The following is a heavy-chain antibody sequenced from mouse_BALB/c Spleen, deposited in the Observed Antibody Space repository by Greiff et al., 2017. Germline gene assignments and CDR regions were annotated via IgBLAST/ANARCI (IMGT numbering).Heavy chain of an antibody. J-gene: IGHJ2*01. D-gene: IGHD2-4*01. CDR2: IWTGGGT. CDR1: GFSLTSYD. Sequence: QVQLQQSGPGLVAPSQSLSITCTVSGFSLTSYDISWIRQPPGKGLEWLGVIWTGGGTNYNSAFMSRLSISKDNSKSQVFLKMNSLQTDDTAIYYCVRELGYDYGRFDYWGQGNTLTVSS. V-gene: IGHV2-9-2*01. CDR3: VRELGYDYGRFDY.